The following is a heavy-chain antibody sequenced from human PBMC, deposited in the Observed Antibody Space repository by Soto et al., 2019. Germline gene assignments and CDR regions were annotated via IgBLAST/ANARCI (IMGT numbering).Heavy chain of an antibody. CDR1: GASTGSSSSY. CDR2: INHSGST. J-gene: IGHJ6*02. Sequence: PSETMSLTCTVSGASTGSSSSYWVWLRQKPGKGLEWIGEINHSGSTNYNPSLKSRVTISVDTSKNQFSLKLSSVTAADTAVYYCARNPTVTTAYYYYGMDVWGQGTTVTVSS. D-gene: IGHD4-17*01. V-gene: IGHV4-39*07. CDR3: ARNPTVTTAYYYYGMDV.